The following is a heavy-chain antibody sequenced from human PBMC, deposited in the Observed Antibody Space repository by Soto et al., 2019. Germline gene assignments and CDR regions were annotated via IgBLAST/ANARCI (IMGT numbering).Heavy chain of an antibody. V-gene: IGHV4-59*11. CDR3: ARANWYSEY. D-gene: IGHD7-27*01. CDR2: LYYTGST. Sequence: QVHLQESGPGLVKPSETLSLTCTVSGGSINNHYWSWIRQPPGKGLEWIGYLYYTGSTNYNPSLKSRVTMSVDTSKKPCSLNLTSLTAAETAISYCARANWYSEYWGQGTLVTVSS. J-gene: IGHJ4*02. CDR1: GGSINNHY.